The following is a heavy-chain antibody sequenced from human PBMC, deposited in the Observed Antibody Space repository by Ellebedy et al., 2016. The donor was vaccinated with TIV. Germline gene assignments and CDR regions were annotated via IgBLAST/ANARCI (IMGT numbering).Heavy chain of an antibody. CDR2: LSSDGSYT. D-gene: IGHD1-1*01. V-gene: IGHV3-74*01. CDR1: GLTFSSHW. CDR3: ARDIPQRPNPARFDS. J-gene: IGHJ5*01. Sequence: GESLKISCTASGLTFSSHWMHWVRQAPGKGLVWVSRLSSDGSYTSYADSVKGRFTISRDNAKNTLYLQMNSLRAEDTAVYYCARDIPQRPNPARFDSWGQGTLVTVSS.